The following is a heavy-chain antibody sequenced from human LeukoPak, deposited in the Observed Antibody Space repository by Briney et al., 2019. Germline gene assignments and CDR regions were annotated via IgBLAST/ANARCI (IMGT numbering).Heavy chain of an antibody. CDR3: TRDRGYYPWGFFDY. CDR2: IRCKADGGTT. CDR1: GFTFGDYA. Sequence: RRSPRLSCTASGFTFGDYAMSWVRQAPGKGREWVGFIRCKADGGTTEYSESVKVRVTISRDDSKSIAYLQMNSLKTEDTAVYYCTRDRGYYPWGFFDYWGQGTLGTGSS. V-gene: IGHV3-49*04. D-gene: IGHD3-10*01. J-gene: IGHJ4*01.